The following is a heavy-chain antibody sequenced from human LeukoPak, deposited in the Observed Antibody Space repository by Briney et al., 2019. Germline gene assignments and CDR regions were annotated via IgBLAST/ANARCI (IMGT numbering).Heavy chain of an antibody. CDR2: IDNGGNT. J-gene: IGHJ4*02. CDR1: GFIVSSNY. D-gene: IGHD3-22*01. Sequence: GGSLRLSCAASGFIVSSNYMSWVRQAPGTGLECVSVIDNGGNTYYADSVKGRFTISRDNSKNTLYLQMNSLRAEDTAVYYCAGDKTTSGYYEFDYWGQGTLVTVSS. CDR3: AGDKTTSGYYEFDY. V-gene: IGHV3-53*01.